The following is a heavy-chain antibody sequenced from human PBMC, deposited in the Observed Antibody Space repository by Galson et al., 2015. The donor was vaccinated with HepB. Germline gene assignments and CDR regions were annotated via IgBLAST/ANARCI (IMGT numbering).Heavy chain of an antibody. CDR2: INAGNGNT. Sequence: SVKVSCKASGYTFTSYAMHWVRQAPGQRLEWMGWINAGNGNTKYSQKFQGRVTITRDTSASTAYMELSSLRSEDTAVYYCARGDDIAAAGPLGYWGQGTLVTVSS. J-gene: IGHJ4*02. CDR3: ARGDDIAAAGPLGY. D-gene: IGHD6-13*01. CDR1: GYTFTSYA. V-gene: IGHV1-3*01.